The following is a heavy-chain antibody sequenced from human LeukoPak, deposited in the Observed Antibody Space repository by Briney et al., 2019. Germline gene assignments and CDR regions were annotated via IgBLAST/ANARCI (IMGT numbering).Heavy chain of an antibody. V-gene: IGHV1-69*06. CDR2: IIPIFGTA. J-gene: IGHJ4*02. Sequence: ASVKVSCKASGGTFSSYAISWVRQAPGQGLEWMGGIIPIFGTANYAQKFQGRVTITADKSTSTAYMELSSLRSEDTAVYYCARSTMVRGVIGDYWGQGTLVTVSS. CDR1: GGTFSSYA. CDR3: ARSTMVRGVIGDY. D-gene: IGHD3-10*01.